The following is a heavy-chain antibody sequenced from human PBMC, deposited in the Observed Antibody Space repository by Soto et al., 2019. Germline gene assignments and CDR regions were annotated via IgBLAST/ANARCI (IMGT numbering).Heavy chain of an antibody. Sequence: EVQLLESGGGLVQPGGSLRLSCAASGFTFSSYAMSWVRQAPGKGLEWVSAISGSGGSTYYADSVKGRFTISRDNSKNTLYLQMNSLRAEDTAVYYCANPLKGTGYPFDYWGQGTLVTVSS. CDR3: ANPLKGTGYPFDY. CDR2: ISGSGGST. CDR1: GFTFSSYA. D-gene: IGHD3-9*01. V-gene: IGHV3-23*01. J-gene: IGHJ4*02.